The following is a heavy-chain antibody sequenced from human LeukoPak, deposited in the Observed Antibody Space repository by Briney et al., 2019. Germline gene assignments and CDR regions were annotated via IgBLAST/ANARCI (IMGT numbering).Heavy chain of an antibody. D-gene: IGHD1-14*01. J-gene: IGHJ4*02. V-gene: IGHV3-66*01. CDR3: ARDMNPYY. CDR2: MYNDGST. CDR1: GFTFSSYG. Sequence: GGSLRLSCAASGFTFSSYGLSWVRQAPGKGLEWVSVMYNDGSTYYADSVKGRFTISRDNSKNTLYLQLNRLRTEDTAVYYCARDMNPYYWGQGTLVTVSS.